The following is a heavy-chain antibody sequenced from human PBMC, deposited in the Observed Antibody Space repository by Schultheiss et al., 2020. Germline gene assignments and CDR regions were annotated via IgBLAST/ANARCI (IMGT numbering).Heavy chain of an antibody. Sequence: ASVKVSCKASGYTFTSYAMHWVRQAPGQRLEWMVWINAGNGNTKYSQKFQGRVTITRDTSASTAYMELSSLRSEDTAVYYCARELGLPTRGWFDPWGQGTLGTVAS. CDR2: INAGNGNT. CDR1: GYTFTSYA. J-gene: IGHJ5*02. V-gene: IGHV1-3*01. D-gene: IGHD7-27*01. CDR3: ARELGLPTRGWFDP.